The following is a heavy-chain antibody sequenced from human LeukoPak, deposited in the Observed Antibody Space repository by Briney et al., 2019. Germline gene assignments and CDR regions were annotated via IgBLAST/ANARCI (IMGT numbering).Heavy chain of an antibody. J-gene: IGHJ4*02. CDR1: GFTFSNHG. V-gene: IGHV3-33*01. D-gene: IGHD3-16*02. CDR2: IWYDGTKK. CDR3: ARDRAVRYFDY. Sequence: GGSLRLSCAASGFTFSNHGMHWVRQAPGKGLEWVALIWYDGTKKYCADSVKGRLTISRDNSKNTLYLEMNSLRAEDTAVYYCARDRAVRYFDYWGQGTLVTVSS.